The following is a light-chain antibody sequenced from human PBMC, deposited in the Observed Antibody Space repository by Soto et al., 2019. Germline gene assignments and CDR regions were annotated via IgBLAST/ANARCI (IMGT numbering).Light chain of an antibody. J-gene: IGKJ2*01. CDR2: GAS. V-gene: IGKV3-20*01. Sequence: EIVLTQSPGTLSLSPGERATLSCRASQSVSSNYLAWYQQKPGQAPRLLIYGASSRATVIPDRFSGSGTGTDFTLSILRLEHEDFAVYYCQQYGITLMYTFGQGTKLEIK. CDR1: QSVSSNY. CDR3: QQYGITLMYT.